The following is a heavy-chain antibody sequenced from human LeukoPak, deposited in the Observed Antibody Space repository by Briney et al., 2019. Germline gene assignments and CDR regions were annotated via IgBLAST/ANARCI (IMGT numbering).Heavy chain of an antibody. D-gene: IGHD3-10*01. CDR3: ARAFGEFYYFDY. CDR2: IIPIFGTA. CDR1: GGTFSSYA. Sequence: ASVKVSCKASGGTFSSYAISWVRQAPGQGLEWMGRIIPIFGTANYAQKFQGRVTITTDESTSTAYMELSSLRSEDTAVYYCARAFGEFYYFDYWGLGTLVTVSS. V-gene: IGHV1-69*05. J-gene: IGHJ4*02.